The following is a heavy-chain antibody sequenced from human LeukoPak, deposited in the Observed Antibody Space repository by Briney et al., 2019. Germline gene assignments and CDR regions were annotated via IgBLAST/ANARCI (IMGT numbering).Heavy chain of an antibody. CDR2: ISTDGSSA. CDR1: GFTFSSYW. V-gene: IGHV3-74*01. CDR3: ARDEWQRGLDC. J-gene: IGHJ4*02. Sequence: GGSLRLSCATSGFTFSSYWMHWVRQAPGKGLVWVSRISTDGSSASYADSVKGRFTISRDNAKNTLYLQMNSLRDEDTAVYYCARDEWQRGLDCWGQGTLVTVSS. D-gene: IGHD1-1*01.